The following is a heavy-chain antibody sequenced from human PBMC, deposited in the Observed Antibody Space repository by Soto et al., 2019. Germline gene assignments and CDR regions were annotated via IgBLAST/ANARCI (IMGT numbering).Heavy chain of an antibody. D-gene: IGHD6-19*01. CDR1: GGTFSSYA. Sequence: QVQLVQSGAEVKKPGSSVKVSCKASGGTFSSYAISWVRQAPGQGLEWMGGIIPIFGTANYAQKFQGRVTITADESTSTAYMELSSLRSEDPAVYYCAIGFSIAVAGSNYYGMDVWGQGTTVTVSS. J-gene: IGHJ6*02. CDR2: IIPIFGTA. V-gene: IGHV1-69*01. CDR3: AIGFSIAVAGSNYYGMDV.